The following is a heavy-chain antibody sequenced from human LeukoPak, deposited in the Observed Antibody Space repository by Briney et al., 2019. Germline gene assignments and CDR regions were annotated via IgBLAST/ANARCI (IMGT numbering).Heavy chain of an antibody. CDR2: ILSDGSKE. CDR3: VSDRFGYYDY. J-gene: IGHJ4*02. V-gene: IGHV3-33*01. Sequence: GGSLRLSCAASGFTFSSYGMHWVRQAPGKGLEWVAVILSDGSKEFYTDSVKGRFTISRDNSKNTLYLQMNSLRAEDTAVYYCVSDRFGYYDYWGQGTLVTVSS. D-gene: IGHD3-10*01. CDR1: GFTFSSYG.